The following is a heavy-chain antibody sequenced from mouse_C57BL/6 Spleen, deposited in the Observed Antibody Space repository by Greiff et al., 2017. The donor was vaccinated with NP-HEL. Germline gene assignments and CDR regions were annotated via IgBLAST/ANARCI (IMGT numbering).Heavy chain of an antibody. D-gene: IGHD2-4*01. CDR2: ISSGGSYT. Sequence: DVKLVESGGDLVKPGGSLKLSCAASGFTFSSYGMSWVRQTPDKRLEWVATISSGGSYTYYPDSVKGRFTISRDNAKNTLYLQMSSLKSEDTAMYYCARHPDDDERVWFAYWGQGTLVTVSA. CDR3: ARHPDDDERVWFAY. CDR1: GFTFSSYG. V-gene: IGHV5-6*02. J-gene: IGHJ3*01.